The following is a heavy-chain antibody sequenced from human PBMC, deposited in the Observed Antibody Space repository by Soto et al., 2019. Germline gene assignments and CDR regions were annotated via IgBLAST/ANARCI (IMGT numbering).Heavy chain of an antibody. CDR1: GFTFSNTA. CDR2: ISVSSDKT. V-gene: IGHV3-23*01. CDR3: ATGLGINRLSFGFEY. J-gene: IGHJ4*02. D-gene: IGHD3-10*01. Sequence: EVQLLESGGGSVQPGGSLRLSCAASGFTFSNTALGWVRQAPGKGLEWVSGISVSSDKTYYADSVKGRFTISRDNSKDTLYLQIDRLRAEDTALCHCATGLGINRLSFGFEYLGQGTLVTV.